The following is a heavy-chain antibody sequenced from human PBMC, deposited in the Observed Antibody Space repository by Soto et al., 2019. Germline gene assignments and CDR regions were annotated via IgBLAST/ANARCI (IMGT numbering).Heavy chain of an antibody. V-gene: IGHV1-2*02. D-gene: IGHD3-9*01. CDR2: INPNSGGT. Sequence: GASVKVSCKASGYTFTGYYMHWARQAPGQGLEWMGWINPNSGGTNYAQKFQGRVTMTRDTSISTAYMELSRLRSDDTAVYYCARGGGELRYFDWFPTQGYYYYGMDVWGQGTTVTVSS. J-gene: IGHJ6*02. CDR3: ARGGGELRYFDWFPTQGYYYYGMDV. CDR1: GYTFTGYY.